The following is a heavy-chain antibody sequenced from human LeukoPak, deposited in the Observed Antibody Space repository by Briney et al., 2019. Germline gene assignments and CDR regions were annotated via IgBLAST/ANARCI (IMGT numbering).Heavy chain of an antibody. CDR1: GFTFSDYY. Sequence: PGGSLRLSCAASGFTFSDYYMSWIRQAPGKGLEWISYISSSGSTIYYADSVKGRFTMSRDNAQNSLYLQMNSLRAEDTAVYYCARDPPNYYGSGIVTAGDYWGQGTLVTASS. CDR3: ARDPPNYYGSGIVTAGDY. J-gene: IGHJ4*02. D-gene: IGHD3-10*01. V-gene: IGHV3-11*01. CDR2: ISSSGSTI.